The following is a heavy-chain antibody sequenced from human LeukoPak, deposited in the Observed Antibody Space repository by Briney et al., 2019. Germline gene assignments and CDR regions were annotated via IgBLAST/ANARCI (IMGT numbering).Heavy chain of an antibody. J-gene: IGHJ5*02. Sequence: PSETLSLTCAVYGGSFSGYYWNWIRQPPGKGLEWIGEINHSGSTNYNPSLKSRVTISVDTSKNQFSLKLSSVTAADTAVYYCARTPRIAVAKRWFDPWGQGTLVTVSS. CDR1: GGSFSGYY. CDR2: INHSGST. CDR3: ARTPRIAVAKRWFDP. D-gene: IGHD6-19*01. V-gene: IGHV4-34*01.